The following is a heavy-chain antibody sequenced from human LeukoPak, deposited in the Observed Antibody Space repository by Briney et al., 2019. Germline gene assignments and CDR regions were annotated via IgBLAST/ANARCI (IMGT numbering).Heavy chain of an antibody. CDR3: ARATGGIIDY. CDR1: GFTFSSYW. Sequence: GGSLRLSCAASGFTFSSYWMHWVRQAPGKGLVWVSRLNSDGSITSYADSVKGRFTISRDNAKNTLYLQMNSLRAEDTAVYYCARATGGIIDYWGQGTLVTVSS. J-gene: IGHJ4*02. D-gene: IGHD3-16*01. CDR2: LNSDGSIT. V-gene: IGHV3-74*01.